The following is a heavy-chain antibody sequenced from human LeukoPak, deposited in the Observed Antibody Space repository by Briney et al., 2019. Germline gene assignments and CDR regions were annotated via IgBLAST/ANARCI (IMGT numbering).Heavy chain of an antibody. V-gene: IGHV3-30*18. CDR2: ISYDGSNK. D-gene: IGHD2-2*01. CDR1: GFTFTSYG. CDR3: AKEKAYLRGFFDY. Sequence: PGRSLRLSCAASGFTFTSYGMHWVRQAPGKGLEWVAVISYDGSNKYYADSVKGRFTISRDNSKNTLYLQMNSLRAEDTAVYYCAKEKAYLRGFFDYWGQGTLVTVSS. J-gene: IGHJ4*02.